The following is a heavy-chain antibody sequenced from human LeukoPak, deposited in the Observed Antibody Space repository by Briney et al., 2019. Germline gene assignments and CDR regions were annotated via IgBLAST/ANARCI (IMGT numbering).Heavy chain of an antibody. CDR2: INHSGST. Sequence: PSETLSLTCAVYGGSFSGYYWSWIRQPPGKGLEWSGEINHSGSTNYNPSLKSRVTISVDTSKNQFSLKLSPVTAADTAVYYCARGVYCTNGVCFEKTSNFDYWGQGTLVTVSS. CDR3: ARGVYCTNGVCFEKTSNFDY. J-gene: IGHJ4*02. CDR1: GGSFSGYY. D-gene: IGHD2-8*01. V-gene: IGHV4-34*01.